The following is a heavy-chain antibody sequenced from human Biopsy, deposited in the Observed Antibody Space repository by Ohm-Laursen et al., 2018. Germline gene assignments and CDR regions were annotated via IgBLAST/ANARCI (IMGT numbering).Heavy chain of an antibody. CDR2: VYHTGSS. J-gene: IGHJ3*02. Sequence: SETLSLTCTVSGASVSNDNYYWTWIRQAPGKALEWIGHVYHTGSSHYNPSLTSRITISLHMSKNQFSLQLSSVTAADTAIYYCARELGPVYCDNDCYKDGLDIWGQGTMVIVSS. V-gene: IGHV4-61*01. CDR1: GASVSNDNYY. D-gene: IGHD2-21*02. CDR3: ARELGPVYCDNDCYKDGLDI.